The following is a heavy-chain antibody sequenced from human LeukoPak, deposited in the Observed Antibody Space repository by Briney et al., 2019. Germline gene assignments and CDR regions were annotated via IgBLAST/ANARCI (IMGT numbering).Heavy chain of an antibody. CDR1: GYTFTAYY. Sequence: ASVKVSCKASGYTFTAYYMHWVRQAPGQGLEWMGWINPNSGGTNSSQKFQDRVTLTRDTSVSTAYMELGSLRSDDTAIYYCARAYGSGSSYHPDYWGQGTLVTVSS. CDR3: ARAYGSGSSYHPDY. J-gene: IGHJ4*02. CDR2: INPNSGGT. V-gene: IGHV1-2*02. D-gene: IGHD3-10*01.